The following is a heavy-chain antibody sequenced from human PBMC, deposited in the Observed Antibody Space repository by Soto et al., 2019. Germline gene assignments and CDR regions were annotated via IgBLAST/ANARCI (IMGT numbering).Heavy chain of an antibody. CDR3: AGVPAYYDFWSGYYLLDYFDY. V-gene: IGHV4-34*01. J-gene: IGHJ4*02. Sequence: SETLSLTCAVYGGSFSGYYWSWIRQPPGKGLEWIGEINHSGSTNYNPSLKSRVTISVDTSKNQFSLKLSSVTAADTAVYYCAGVPAYYDFWSGYYLLDYFDYWGQGTLVTVSS. D-gene: IGHD3-3*01. CDR1: GGSFSGYY. CDR2: INHSGST.